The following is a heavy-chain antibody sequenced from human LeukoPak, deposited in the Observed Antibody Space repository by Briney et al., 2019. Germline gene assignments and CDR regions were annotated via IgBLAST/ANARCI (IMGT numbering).Heavy chain of an antibody. CDR2: IYYSGST. J-gene: IGHJ4*02. CDR1: GGSISSYY. V-gene: IGHV4-59*01. Sequence: SETLSLTCTVSGGSISSYYWSWIRQPPGKGLEWIGYIYYSGSTNYNPSLKSRVTISVDTSKNQFSLKLSSVTAADTAVYYCARGHYYDSSGYYYTLSLAFDYWGQGTLVTVSP. CDR3: ARGHYYDSSGYYYTLSLAFDY. D-gene: IGHD3-22*01.